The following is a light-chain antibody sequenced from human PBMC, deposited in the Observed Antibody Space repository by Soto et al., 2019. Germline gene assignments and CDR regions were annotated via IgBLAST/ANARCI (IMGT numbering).Light chain of an antibody. J-gene: IGKJ1*01. Sequence: EILMTQSPATLSVSPGERATLSCRASQSVSSNLAWYQQKPGQAPRLLIYGVSSRATGIPDRFSGSGSGTDFTLTINRLEPEDFAMYYCQQYGSSPRTFGQGTKVDIK. V-gene: IGKV3-20*01. CDR3: QQYGSSPRT. CDR1: QSVSSN. CDR2: GVS.